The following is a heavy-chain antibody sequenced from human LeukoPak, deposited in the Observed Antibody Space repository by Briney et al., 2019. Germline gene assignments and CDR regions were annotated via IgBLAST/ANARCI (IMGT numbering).Heavy chain of an antibody. CDR2: INHSGST. J-gene: IGHJ5*02. CDR3: ARSDWFDP. CDR1: XY. Sequence: XYWSWIXQPPGKGLEWIGEINHSGSTNYNPSLKSRVTISVDTSKNQFSLKLSSVTAADTAVYYCARSDWFDPWGQGTLVTVSS. V-gene: IGHV4-34*01.